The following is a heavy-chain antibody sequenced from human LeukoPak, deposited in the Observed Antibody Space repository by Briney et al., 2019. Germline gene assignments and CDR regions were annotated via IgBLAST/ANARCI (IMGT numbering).Heavy chain of an antibody. V-gene: IGHV3-53*01. CDR3: ARASSSGWYVQFDY. CDR1: GVTVSSNY. J-gene: IGHJ4*02. Sequence: PGGSLRLSCAASGVTVSSNYMSWVRQAPGKGLEWVSVIYSDGSTYYADSVKGRFTISRDNSKNTLYLQMNSLRAEDTAVYYCARASSSGWYVQFDYWGQGTLVTVSS. CDR2: IYSDGST. D-gene: IGHD6-19*01.